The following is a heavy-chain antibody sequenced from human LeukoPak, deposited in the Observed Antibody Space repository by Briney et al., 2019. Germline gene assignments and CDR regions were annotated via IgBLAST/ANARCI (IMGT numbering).Heavy chain of an antibody. CDR2: ISWNGGST. J-gene: IGHJ6*02. V-gene: IGHV3-20*01. CDR3: ARVLGTTSDYYGMDV. CDR1: GFTFDDYG. Sequence: GGSLRLSCAASGFTFDDYGMSWVRQAPGKGLEWVSGISWNGGSTGYADSVKGRFTISRDNAKNSLYLQMNSLRAEDTALYHCARVLGTTSDYYGMDVWGQGTTVTVSS. D-gene: IGHD1-7*01.